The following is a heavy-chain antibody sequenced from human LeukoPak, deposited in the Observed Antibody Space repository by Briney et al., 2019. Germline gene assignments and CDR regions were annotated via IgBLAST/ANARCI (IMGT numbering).Heavy chain of an antibody. CDR2: ISYDGSNK. Sequence: GGSLRLSCAASGFTFSSYAMHWVRQAPGKGLEWVAVISYDGSNKYYADSVKGRFTISRDNSKNTLYLQMNSLRAEDTAVYYCARDHNPFGELFITLDYWGQGTLVTVSS. CDR1: GFTFSSYA. D-gene: IGHD3-10*01. CDR3: ARDHNPFGELFITLDY. J-gene: IGHJ4*02. V-gene: IGHV3-30-3*01.